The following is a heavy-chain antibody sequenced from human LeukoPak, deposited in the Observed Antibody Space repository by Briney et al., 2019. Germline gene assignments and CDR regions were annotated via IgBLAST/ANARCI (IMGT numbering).Heavy chain of an antibody. D-gene: IGHD2-15*01. Sequence: SETLSLACTVSGGSISSYYWSWIRQPPGKGLEWIGYIYYSGSTNYNPSLKSRVTISVDTSKNQFSLKLSSVTAADTAVYYCARVVPPYYYFDYWGQGTLDTVSS. CDR1: GGSISSYY. V-gene: IGHV4-59*08. CDR3: ARVVPPYYYFDY. CDR2: IYYSGST. J-gene: IGHJ4*02.